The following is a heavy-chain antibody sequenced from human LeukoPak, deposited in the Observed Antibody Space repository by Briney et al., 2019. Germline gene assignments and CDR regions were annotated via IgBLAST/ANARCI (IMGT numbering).Heavy chain of an antibody. D-gene: IGHD6-19*01. CDR3: ARDWSGSGWYFGSHFDY. J-gene: IGHJ4*02. Sequence: PGGSLRLSCVASGFTFSNYWMHWVRQGPGKGLVWVSRINSDGTSTSYADSVKGRFTISRDNAKNTLYLQMNSLRAEDTAVYYCARDWSGSGWYFGSHFDYWGQGTLVTVSS. CDR2: INSDGTST. CDR1: GFTFSNYW. V-gene: IGHV3-74*01.